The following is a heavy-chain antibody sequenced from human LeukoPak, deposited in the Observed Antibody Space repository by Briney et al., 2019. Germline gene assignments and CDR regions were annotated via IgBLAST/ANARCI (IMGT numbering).Heavy chain of an antibody. V-gene: IGHV3-7*01. CDR1: GFTLRNYW. Sequence: PGGSLRLSCAASGFTLRNYWVTWVRQAPGKGLELVASTNQDGSEKYYVDSVKGRFTISRDNDKNSLYLQMNSLRAEDTAVYYCARDPGFSAFDIWGQGAVVTVSS. CDR2: TNQDGSEK. CDR3: ARDPGFSAFDI. J-gene: IGHJ3*02.